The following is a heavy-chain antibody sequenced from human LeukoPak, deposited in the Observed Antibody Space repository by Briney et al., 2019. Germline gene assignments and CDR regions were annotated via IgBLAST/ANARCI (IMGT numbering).Heavy chain of an antibody. J-gene: IGHJ4*02. D-gene: IGHD2-2*01. CDR1: GFTFSDSV. CDR3: AKVGYCTSNCFRTHDY. Sequence: PGGSLRLSCVASGFTFSDSVMSWVRQAPGKGLEWISAISGDAGVTYYAASVKGRFTISRDNYKNTVYLQMNSLRAEDTATYYYAKVGYCTSNCFRTHDYWGQGALVTVSS. CDR2: ISGDAGVT. V-gene: IGHV3-23*01.